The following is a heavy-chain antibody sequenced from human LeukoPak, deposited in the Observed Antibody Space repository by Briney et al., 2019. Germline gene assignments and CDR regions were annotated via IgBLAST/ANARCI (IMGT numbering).Heavy chain of an antibody. V-gene: IGHV4-31*03. Sequence: SETLSLTCSVSGGSISSGGSYWGWIRQHPGKGLEWIGHIYYNENTYYNPSLRSRVTMSLDTSKNHFSLSLSSVSAADTAVYYCARRGSSSDYFDYWGQGTLVTVSS. CDR1: GGSISSGGSY. CDR3: ARRGSSSDYFDY. CDR2: IYYNENT. J-gene: IGHJ4*02. D-gene: IGHD6-6*01.